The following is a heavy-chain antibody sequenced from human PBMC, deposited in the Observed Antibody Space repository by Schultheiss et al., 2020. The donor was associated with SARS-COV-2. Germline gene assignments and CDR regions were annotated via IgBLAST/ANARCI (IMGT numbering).Heavy chain of an antibody. D-gene: IGHD2-15*01. Sequence: GGSLRLSCAASGFTFSSYWMSWVRQAPGKGLEWVSAISGSGGSTYYADSVKGRFTISRDNSNNTLYLQMNSLRDEDTAVYYCTRMVVATYAFDIWGQGTMVTVSS. CDR1: GFTFSSYW. CDR2: ISGSGGST. CDR3: TRMVVATYAFDI. J-gene: IGHJ3*02. V-gene: IGHV3-23*01.